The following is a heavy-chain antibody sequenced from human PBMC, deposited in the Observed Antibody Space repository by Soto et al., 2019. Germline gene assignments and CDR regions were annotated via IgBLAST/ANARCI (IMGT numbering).Heavy chain of an antibody. CDR2: IYYSGST. CDR3: ARDCGGGSCYSH. Sequence: SETLSLTCTVSGGSISSYYWSWIRQPPGKGLEWIGYIYYSGSTNYNPSLKSRVTISVDTSKNQFSLKLSSVTAADTAVYYCARDCGGGSCYSHWGQGTLVTVS. D-gene: IGHD2-15*01. J-gene: IGHJ4*02. CDR1: GGSISSYY. V-gene: IGHV4-59*01.